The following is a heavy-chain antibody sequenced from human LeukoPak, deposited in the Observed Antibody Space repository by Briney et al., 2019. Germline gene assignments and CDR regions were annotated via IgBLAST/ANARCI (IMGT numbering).Heavy chain of an antibody. Sequence: SETLSLTCSVSGDSISSGDYYWSWIRQLPGKGLEWIGYMYFSGRNDFNPSLESRVTISVDTSQNQFSLNLTSVIAADTAVYFCARAPFNYGYKKVLNHYGVDVWGQGTAVTVSS. CDR1: GDSISSGDYY. V-gene: IGHV4-31*03. CDR3: ARAPFNYGYKKVLNHYGVDV. J-gene: IGHJ6*02. D-gene: IGHD5-24*01. CDR2: MYFSGRN.